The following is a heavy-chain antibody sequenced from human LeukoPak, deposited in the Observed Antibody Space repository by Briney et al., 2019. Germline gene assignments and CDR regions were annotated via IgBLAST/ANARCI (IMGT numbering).Heavy chain of an antibody. D-gene: IGHD6-6*01. CDR2: IKQDGSEK. CDR1: GFTFSSYW. Sequence: PGGSLRLSCAASGFTFSSYWMSWVRQAPGKGLEWVANIKQDGSEKYYVDSVKGRFTISRDNAKNSLYLQMNSLRAEDTAVYYCARDSKSEYSPTVLHHTEWYFDYWGQGTLVTVSS. CDR3: ARDSKSEYSPTVLHHTEWYFDY. V-gene: IGHV3-7*01. J-gene: IGHJ4*02.